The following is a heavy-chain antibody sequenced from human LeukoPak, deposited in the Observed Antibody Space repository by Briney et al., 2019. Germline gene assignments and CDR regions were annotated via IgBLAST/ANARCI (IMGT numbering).Heavy chain of an antibody. Sequence: GASVKVSCKASGYTFTSYDINWVRQATGQGLEWMGWINPNSGGTNYAQKFQGRVTMTRDTSISTAYMELSRLRSDDTAVYYCAREYYDSSGTEEGAFDIWGQGTMVTVSS. CDR2: INPNSGGT. CDR1: GYTFTSYD. V-gene: IGHV1-2*02. J-gene: IGHJ3*02. D-gene: IGHD3-22*01. CDR3: AREYYDSSGTEEGAFDI.